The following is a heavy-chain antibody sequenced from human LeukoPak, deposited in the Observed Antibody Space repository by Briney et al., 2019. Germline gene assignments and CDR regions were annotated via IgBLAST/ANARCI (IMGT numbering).Heavy chain of an antibody. D-gene: IGHD2-15*01. J-gene: IGHJ2*01. CDR1: GFTFSSHS. V-gene: IGHV3-21*01. CDR3: ARNYGGRQNWYFDL. CDR2: ISSSSSYI. Sequence: PGGSLRLSCAASGFTFSSHSMNWVRQAPGKGLEWVSSISSSSSYIYYADSVKGRFTISRDNAKNSLYLQVNSLRAEDTAVYSCARNYGGRQNWYFDLWGRGTLVTVSA.